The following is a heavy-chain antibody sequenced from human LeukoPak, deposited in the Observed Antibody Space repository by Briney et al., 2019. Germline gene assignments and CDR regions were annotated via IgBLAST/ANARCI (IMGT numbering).Heavy chain of an antibody. CDR3: ARNGFRFLVAEYFQH. Sequence: PSETLSLTCAVYGGSFSGYYWSWIRQPPGKGLEWIGEINHSGSTNYNPSLKSRVTISVDTSKNQFSLKLSSVTAADTAVYYCARNGFRFLVAEYFQHWGQGTLVTVSP. J-gene: IGHJ1*01. D-gene: IGHD2-8*01. CDR1: GGSFSGYY. V-gene: IGHV4-34*01. CDR2: INHSGST.